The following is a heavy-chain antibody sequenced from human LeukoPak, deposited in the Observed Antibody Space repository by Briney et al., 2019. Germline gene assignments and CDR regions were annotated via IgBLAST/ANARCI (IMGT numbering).Heavy chain of an antibody. Sequence: GGSLRLSCAASGFIFSSYWMSWVRQAPGKGLEWVANIKKDGSEKFYVESVKGRFTISRDNARNSLFLQMNSLRAEDTARYFCARDGAARGSGSFGDWGQGTLVTVSS. CDR3: ARDGAARGSGSFGD. CDR1: GFIFSSYW. J-gene: IGHJ4*02. V-gene: IGHV3-7*03. D-gene: IGHD3-10*01. CDR2: IKKDGSEK.